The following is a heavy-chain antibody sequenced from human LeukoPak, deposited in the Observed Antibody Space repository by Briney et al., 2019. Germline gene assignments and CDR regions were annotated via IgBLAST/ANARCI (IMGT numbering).Heavy chain of an antibody. CDR3: ARRRSLKSGFDY. V-gene: IGHV4-34*01. D-gene: IGHD3-10*01. CDR2: INHSGST. J-gene: IGHJ4*02. CDR1: GGSFSGYY. Sequence: SETLSLTCAVYGGSFSGYYWSWIRQPPGKGLEWIGEINHSGSTNYNPSLKSRVTISVDTSKNQFSLKLSSVTAADTAVYYCARRRSLKSGFDYWGQGTLVTVSS.